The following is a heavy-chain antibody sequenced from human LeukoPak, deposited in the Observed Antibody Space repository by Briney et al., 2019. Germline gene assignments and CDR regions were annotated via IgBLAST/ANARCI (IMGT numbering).Heavy chain of an antibody. CDR1: GGSISSGDYC. D-gene: IGHD3-16*01. Sequence: SETLSLTCTVSGGSISSGDYCWSWIRQPPGKGLEWIGYIYYSGSTYYNPSLKSRVTISVDTSKNQFSLKLSSVTAADMAVYYCGTLGGSDAQWGQGTLVTVSS. CDR3: GTLGGSDAQ. J-gene: IGHJ4*02. V-gene: IGHV4-30-4*01. CDR2: IYYSGST.